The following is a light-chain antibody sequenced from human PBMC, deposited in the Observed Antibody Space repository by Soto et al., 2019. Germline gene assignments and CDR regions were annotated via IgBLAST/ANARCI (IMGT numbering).Light chain of an antibody. J-gene: IGKJ1*01. CDR1: KIVTSN. CDR3: QQYNNWPPWT. Sequence: EILMTQSPATLSVSPGETATLSCRASKIVTSNLAWYQQRPGQAPRLLIYGASTRATGVPARFSGSRSETEFTLTISSLQSEDFAVYYCQQYNNWPPWTFGQGTKVEIK. CDR2: GAS. V-gene: IGKV3-15*01.